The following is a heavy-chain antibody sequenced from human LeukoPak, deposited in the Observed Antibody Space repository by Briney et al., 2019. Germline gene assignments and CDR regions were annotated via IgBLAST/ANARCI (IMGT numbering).Heavy chain of an antibody. CDR1: GYTFTNNY. CDR2: IYPRDGST. Sequence: ASVKVSCKASGYTFTNNYLHWVGQAPGQGLEWMGMIYPRDGSTSYAQNFQGRVTVTRDTSTTTVHMELRGLRSEDTAVYYCARDQEGFDYWGQGTVVTVSS. V-gene: IGHV1-46*01. J-gene: IGHJ4*02. CDR3: ARDQEGFDY.